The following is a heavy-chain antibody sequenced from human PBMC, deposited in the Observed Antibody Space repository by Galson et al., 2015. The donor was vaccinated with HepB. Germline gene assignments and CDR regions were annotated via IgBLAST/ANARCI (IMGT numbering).Heavy chain of an antibody. D-gene: IGHD1-26*01. V-gene: IGHV4-59*01. Sequence: LSLTCTVSGGPIDSFYWNWIRQVPGKGLEWIGYIYNKGSTNYNPSLKSRVTVSIDRSKKQFSLNLTSVTAADTAVYYCAGSGNYGSFDNWGQGTLVTVSS. CDR1: GGPIDSFY. CDR3: AGSGNYGSFDN. J-gene: IGHJ4*01. CDR2: IYNKGST.